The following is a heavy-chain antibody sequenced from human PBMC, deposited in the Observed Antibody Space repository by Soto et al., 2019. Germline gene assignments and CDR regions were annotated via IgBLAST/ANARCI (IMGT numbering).Heavy chain of an antibody. J-gene: IGHJ3*02. D-gene: IGHD3-10*01. CDR3: ARGVYGSGNYYTGPSAFDI. V-gene: IGHV1-69*06. CDR2: TIPVFDTA. CDR1: GGTLSDHG. Sequence: QVQLEQSGAEVKKPGSSVKVSCKASGGTLSDHGVSWLRQAPGQGLEWVGGTIPVFDTAKYAQKFLGRVTIAADKSTNIAYMELSSLRSEDTAFYYCARGVYGSGNYYTGPSAFDIWGQGTMVIVSS.